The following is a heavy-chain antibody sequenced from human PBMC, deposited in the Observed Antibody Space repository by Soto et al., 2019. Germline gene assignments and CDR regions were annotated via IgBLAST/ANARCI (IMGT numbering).Heavy chain of an antibody. CDR1: GYTLTELS. CDR2: FDPEDGET. J-gene: IGHJ4*02. Sequence: ASVKVSCKVSGYTLTELSMHWVRQAPGKGLEWMGGFDPEDGETIYAQKFQGRVTMTEDTSTDTAYMELSSLRSEDTAVYYCATAASVGIVGATTLDYWGQGTLVTVSS. CDR3: ATAASVGIVGATTLDY. V-gene: IGHV1-24*01. D-gene: IGHD1-26*01.